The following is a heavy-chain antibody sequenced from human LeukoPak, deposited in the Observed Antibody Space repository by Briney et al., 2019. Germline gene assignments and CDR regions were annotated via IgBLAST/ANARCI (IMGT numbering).Heavy chain of an antibody. CDR3: AKDEDDILTGYYYFQH. D-gene: IGHD3-9*01. CDR2: ISYDGSNK. Sequence: GGSLRLSCAASGFTFSSYGMHWVRQAPGKGLEWVAVISYDGSNKYYADSVKGRFTISRDNSKNTLYLQMNSLRAEDTAVYHCAKDEDDILTGYYYFQHWGQGTLVTVSS. V-gene: IGHV3-30*18. J-gene: IGHJ1*01. CDR1: GFTFSSYG.